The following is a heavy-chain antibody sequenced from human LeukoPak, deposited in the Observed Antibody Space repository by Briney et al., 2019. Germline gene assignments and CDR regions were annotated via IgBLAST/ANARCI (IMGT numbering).Heavy chain of an antibody. Sequence: GRSLRLPCAATGFTFSSYAMHWVRQAPAQRLERVADISYDGSNKYYADSVKGRFTISRDNSKHTLYLQMNSLRAEDTAVYYCARGPRITGTDYWGQGPLVTVSS. V-gene: IGHV3-30-3*01. CDR1: GFTFSSYA. CDR3: ARGPRITGTDY. D-gene: IGHD3-3*01. J-gene: IGHJ4*02. CDR2: ISYDGSNK.